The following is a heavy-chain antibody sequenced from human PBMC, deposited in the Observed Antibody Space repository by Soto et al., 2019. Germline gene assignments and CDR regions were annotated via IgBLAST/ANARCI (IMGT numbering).Heavy chain of an antibody. CDR2: INTDGTYT. Sequence: EMQLVESGGGLVQPGGSLRLSCVASGLSFRNYWVHWVRQAPGKGLEWVSRINTDGTYTSNADPVKGRFTISRDNAKNTLYLQMNSLSVEDTAVYFCAGFGYDWNGWDWGPGTLVTVSS. CDR3: AGFGYDWNGWD. J-gene: IGHJ4*02. CDR1: GLSFRNYW. V-gene: IGHV3-74*01. D-gene: IGHD1-20*01.